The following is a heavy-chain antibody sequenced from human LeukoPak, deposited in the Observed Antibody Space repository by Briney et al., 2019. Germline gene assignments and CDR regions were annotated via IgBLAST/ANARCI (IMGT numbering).Heavy chain of an antibody. V-gene: IGHV3-9*01. J-gene: IGHJ3*02. Sequence: GRSLRLSCAASGFTFDDYAMHWVRQAPGKGLEWVSGISWNSGSIGYADSVKGRFTISRDNAKNSLYLQMNSLRAEDTALYYCARAAAGTRNAFDIWGPGTMVSVSA. CDR3: ARAAAGTRNAFDI. CDR2: ISWNSGSI. CDR1: GFTFDDYA. D-gene: IGHD6-13*01.